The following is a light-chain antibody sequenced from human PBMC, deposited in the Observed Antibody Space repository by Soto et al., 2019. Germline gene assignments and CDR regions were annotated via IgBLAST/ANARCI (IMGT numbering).Light chain of an antibody. V-gene: IGKV1-39*01. CDR3: QQSYNIPST. CDR2: AAF. J-gene: IGKJ2*01. Sequence: DIQLTQSPSSLSASVGHRVTITCRASHSISSHLNWYQQKPGKAPNLLLYAAFSLHSGVPSRFSGRGSVTDFTLNISSLELADFASDDSQQSYNIPSTLAQGPKVDI. CDR1: HSISSH.